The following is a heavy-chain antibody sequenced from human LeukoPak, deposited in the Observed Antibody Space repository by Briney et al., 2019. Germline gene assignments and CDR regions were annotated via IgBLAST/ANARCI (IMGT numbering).Heavy chain of an antibody. Sequence: GGSLRLSCAASGFIFSSYSMSWVRLAPGKGLEWVANIKQDGSEKYYVDSVKGRFTISRDNAKNSLYLQMDSLRAEDTAVYYCARPSRSESFYWGQGTLVTVSS. CDR2: IKQDGSEK. D-gene: IGHD1-26*01. J-gene: IGHJ4*02. CDR3: ARPSRSESFY. CDR1: GFIFSSYS. V-gene: IGHV3-7*03.